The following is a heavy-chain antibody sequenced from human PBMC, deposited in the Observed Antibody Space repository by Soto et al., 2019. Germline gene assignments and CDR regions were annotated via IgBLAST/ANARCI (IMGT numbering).Heavy chain of an antibody. V-gene: IGHV1-69*08. J-gene: IGHJ4*02. CDR2: IIPILGIA. CDR1: GGTFSSYT. Sequence: QVQLVQSGAEVKKPGSSVKVSCKASGGTFSSYTISWVRQAPGQGLEWMGRIIPILGIANYAQKFQGRVTITADKSTSTAYMELSSLRSEDTAVYYCARDPSHPMVSSALWYWGQGTLVTVSS. CDR3: ARDPSHPMVSSALWY. D-gene: IGHD3-10*01.